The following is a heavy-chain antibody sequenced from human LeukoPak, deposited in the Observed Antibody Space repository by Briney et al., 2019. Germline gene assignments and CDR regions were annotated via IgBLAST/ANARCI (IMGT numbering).Heavy chain of an antibody. J-gene: IGHJ4*02. CDR1: GYTLTVLS. Sequence: SVKVSCKVSGYTLTVLSMHWVRHAPGKGLEWMGGFDREDGETIDAQKYQGRVTMTEDTSTDTAYMELSSLRSEDTAVYYCATLSSLGELSTFDYWGQGTLVTVSS. D-gene: IGHD3-16*02. V-gene: IGHV1-24*01. CDR3: ATLSSLGELSTFDY. CDR2: FDREDGET.